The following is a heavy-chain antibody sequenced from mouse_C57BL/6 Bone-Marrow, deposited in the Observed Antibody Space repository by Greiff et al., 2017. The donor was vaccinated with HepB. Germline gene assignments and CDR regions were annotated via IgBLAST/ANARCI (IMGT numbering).Heavy chain of an antibody. D-gene: IGHD1-1*01. J-gene: IGHJ4*01. CDR1: GFTFSDAW. Sequence: EVKLMESGGGLVQPGGSMKLSCAASGFTFSDAWMDWVRQSPEKGLEWVAEIRNKANNHATYYAESVKGRFTISRDDSKSSVYLQMNSLRAEDTGIYYCTRITTVVAGAPYYAMDYWGQGTSVTVSS. CDR3: TRITTVVAGAPYYAMDY. V-gene: IGHV6-6*01. CDR2: IRNKANNHAT.